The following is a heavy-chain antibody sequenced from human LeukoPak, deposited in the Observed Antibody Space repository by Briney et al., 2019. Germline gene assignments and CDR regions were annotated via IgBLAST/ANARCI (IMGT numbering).Heavy chain of an antibody. Sequence: SETLSLTCTVSGGSISSYYWSWIRPPAGKGLEWIGRIYTSGSTNYNPSLKSRVTMSVDTSKNQFSLKLSSVTAADTAVYYCARDLRYQPSNYYYYYMDVWGKGTTVTVSS. J-gene: IGHJ6*03. CDR1: GGSISSYY. V-gene: IGHV4-4*07. D-gene: IGHD2-2*01. CDR2: IYTSGST. CDR3: ARDLRYQPSNYYYYYMDV.